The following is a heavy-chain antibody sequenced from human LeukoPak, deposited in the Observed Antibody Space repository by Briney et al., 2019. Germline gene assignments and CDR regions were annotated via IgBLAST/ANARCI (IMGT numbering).Heavy chain of an antibody. Sequence: VASVKVSCKASGYTFTSYGISWVRQAPGQGLEWMGGIIPIFGTANYAQKFQGRVTITADKSTSTAYMELSSLRSEDTAVYYCARETGSSLDNWFDPWGQGTLVTVSS. V-gene: IGHV1-69*06. CDR3: ARETGSSLDNWFDP. CDR1: GYTFTSYG. CDR2: IIPIFGTA. D-gene: IGHD6-6*01. J-gene: IGHJ5*02.